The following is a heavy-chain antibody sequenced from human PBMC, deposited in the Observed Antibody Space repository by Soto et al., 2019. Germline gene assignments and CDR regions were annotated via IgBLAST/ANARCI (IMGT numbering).Heavy chain of an antibody. CDR1: GFTFSSYA. V-gene: IGHV3-23*01. CDR2: ISGSGGST. D-gene: IGHD6-19*01. Sequence: LSLTCAASGFTFSSYAMSWVRQAPGKGLEWVSAISGSGGSTYYADSVKGRFTISRDNSKNTLYLQMNSLRAEDTAVYYCAKDLSDFIAVAGTLYYYYYGMDVWGQGTTVTVSS. CDR3: AKDLSDFIAVAGTLYYYYYGMDV. J-gene: IGHJ6*02.